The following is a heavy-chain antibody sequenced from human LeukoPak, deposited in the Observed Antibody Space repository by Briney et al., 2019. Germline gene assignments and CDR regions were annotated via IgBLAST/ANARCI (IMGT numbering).Heavy chain of an antibody. J-gene: IGHJ1*01. V-gene: IGHV3-23*01. CDR3: ADYSNYIEYFQH. D-gene: IGHD4-4*01. Sequence: PGGSLRLSCAASGFTFSSYAMSWVRQAPGKGLEWVSAISGSGGSTYYADSVKGRFTISSDNSKNTLYLQMNSLRAEDTAVYYCADYSNYIEYFQHWGQGTLVTVSS. CDR1: GFTFSSYA. CDR2: ISGSGGST.